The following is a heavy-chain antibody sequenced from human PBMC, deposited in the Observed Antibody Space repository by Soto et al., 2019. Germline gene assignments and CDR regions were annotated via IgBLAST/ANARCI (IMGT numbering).Heavy chain of an antibody. J-gene: IGHJ6*02. Sequence: SQTLSLTCAISGDSVSSDTAAWIWVRQSPSRGLEWLGRTYYRSKSNNDYALSVESLVTVSADTSQNQFSLDLDSVTREDTAVYYCVGVSFFRCMDVGGQVAAFTVSS. CDR3: VGVSFFRCMDV. D-gene: IGHD3-3*01. CDR1: GDSVSSDTAA. V-gene: IGHV6-1*01. CDR2: TYYRSKSNN.